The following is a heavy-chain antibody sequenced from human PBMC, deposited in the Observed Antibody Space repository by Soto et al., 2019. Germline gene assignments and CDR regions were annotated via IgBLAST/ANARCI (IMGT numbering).Heavy chain of an antibody. Sequence: GGSLRLSCAASGFTFSSYAMSWVRQAPGKGLEWVSAISGSGGSTYYADSVKGRFTISRDNSKNTLYLQMNSLRAEDTAVYYCAKAYCSGGSCYSKLAFDIWGQGTMVTVSS. CDR1: GFTFSSYA. D-gene: IGHD2-15*01. CDR2: ISGSGGST. J-gene: IGHJ3*02. V-gene: IGHV3-23*01. CDR3: AKAYCSGGSCYSKLAFDI.